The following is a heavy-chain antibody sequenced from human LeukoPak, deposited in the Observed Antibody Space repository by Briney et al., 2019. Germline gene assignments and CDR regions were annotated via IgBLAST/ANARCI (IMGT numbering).Heavy chain of an antibody. D-gene: IGHD6-25*01. CDR2: IKHDGSEK. J-gene: IGHJ4*02. V-gene: IGHV3-7*04. CDR1: GFTFSMCW. CDR3: ARITGIEAAGDY. Sequence: GGSLRLSCAASGFTFSMCWMSWVRQAPGKGLEWVANIKHDGSEKFYMDSVKGRFIISRDNAKNSLFLQLNSLRDEDTAVYYCARITGIEAAGDYWGQGTLVTVSS.